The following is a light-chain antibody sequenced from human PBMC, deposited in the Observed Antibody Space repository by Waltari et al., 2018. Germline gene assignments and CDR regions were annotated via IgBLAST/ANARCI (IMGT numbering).Light chain of an antibody. CDR1: SSDVGSYNL. Sequence: QSALTQPASVSGSPGQSITISCTGTSSDVGSYNLVSWYQQHPGKAPKLMIYEGRKRPSGVSNRFSGSKSCNTASLTISGLQAEDEADYCCCSYAGSRTDWVFGGGTKLTVL. CDR3: CSYAGSRTDWV. CDR2: EGR. J-gene: IGLJ3*02. V-gene: IGLV2-23*01.